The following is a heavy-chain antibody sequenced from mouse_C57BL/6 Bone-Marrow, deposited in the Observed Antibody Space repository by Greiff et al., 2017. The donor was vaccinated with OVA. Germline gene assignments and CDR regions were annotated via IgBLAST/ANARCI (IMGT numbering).Heavy chain of an antibody. V-gene: IGHV1-64*01. CDR1: GYTFPSYW. CDR2: IHPNSGST. J-gene: IGHJ1*03. Sequence: QVQLQQSGAELVKPGASVKLSCKASGYTFPSYWMHWVKQRPGQGLEWIGMIHPNSGSTNYNEKFKSKATLTVDKSSSTAYMQLSSLTSEDSAVYYGARENCGSSNWYFDVWGTGTTVTVSS. CDR3: ARENCGSSNWYFDV. D-gene: IGHD1-1*01.